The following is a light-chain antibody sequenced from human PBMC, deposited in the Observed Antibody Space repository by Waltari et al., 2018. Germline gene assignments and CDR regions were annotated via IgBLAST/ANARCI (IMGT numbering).Light chain of an antibody. J-gene: IGLJ1*01. CDR1: SSDVGASNY. CDR2: EVS. V-gene: IGLV2-14*01. Sequence: QSALTQPASVSGSPAQSITIPRTGTSSDVGASNYVSWFQQHPGKAPKLLIYEVSNRPSGVSSRFSGSRSGNTASLTISGLQAEDEADYYCSAYRGSSALVFGTGTKVTVL. CDR3: SAYRGSSALV.